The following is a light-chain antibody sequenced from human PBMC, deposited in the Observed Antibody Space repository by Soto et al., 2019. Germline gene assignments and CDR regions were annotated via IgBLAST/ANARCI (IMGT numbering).Light chain of an antibody. J-gene: IGKJ2*01. V-gene: IGKV3-20*01. Sequence: EIVLTQSPGTLSLSPGERATLSCRASQSVSSNYLAWYQQKPGQAPRLLIYGASSRATGIPVRFSGSGSGTDFTLTISRLEPEDFAVYYCQQYGSSPLYTFGQGNVLEIK. CDR3: QQYGSSPLYT. CDR2: GAS. CDR1: QSVSSNY.